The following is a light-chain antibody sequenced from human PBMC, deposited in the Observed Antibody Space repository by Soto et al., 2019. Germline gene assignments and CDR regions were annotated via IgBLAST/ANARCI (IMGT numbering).Light chain of an antibody. CDR3: QRYNNIPRT. CDR2: DAS. V-gene: IGKV1-27*01. CDR1: QAISNY. Sequence: DIQMTQSPSSLSASVGDRVTITCRASQAISNYLAWYQQRPGQPPRLMIYDASTLQPGVSSRFSGSRSGTDFTLTISNLQPEDVATYYCQRYNNIPRTFGQGTKVQIE. J-gene: IGKJ1*01.